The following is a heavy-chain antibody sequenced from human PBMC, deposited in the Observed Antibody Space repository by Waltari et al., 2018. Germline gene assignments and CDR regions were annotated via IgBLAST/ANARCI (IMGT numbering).Heavy chain of an antibody. V-gene: IGHV3-15*01. CDR2: LKSKAEGGTT. Sequence: EVQLVESGGGLVKPGDSLRLSCVASGFTFANAWINWVRQAPGKVLEWVGRLKSKAEGGTTDYAAPVKGRFAISRDDSKDTAYLQMNSLKTEDTAMYFCTTEGGRTWPMYWGQGTQVTVSS. CDR3: TTEGGRTWPMY. D-gene: IGHD2-2*01. CDR1: GFTFANAW. J-gene: IGHJ4*02.